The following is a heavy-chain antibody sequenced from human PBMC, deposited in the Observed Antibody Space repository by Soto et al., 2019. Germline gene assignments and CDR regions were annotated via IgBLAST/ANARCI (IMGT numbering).Heavy chain of an antibody. D-gene: IGHD2-8*02. J-gene: IGHJ5*02. Sequence: QVQLVQSGAEVKKPGSSVKVSCKASGGTFSSYAISWVRQAPGQGLEWMGGIIPIFGTANYAQKFQGRVTINAEESVITAYMELRSLRFDDWAVYYFAGVRAGSLVVGWFDPFGQGTLVTVSS. CDR2: IIPIFGTA. V-gene: IGHV1-69*01. CDR3: AGVRAGSLVVGWFDP. CDR1: GGTFSSYA.